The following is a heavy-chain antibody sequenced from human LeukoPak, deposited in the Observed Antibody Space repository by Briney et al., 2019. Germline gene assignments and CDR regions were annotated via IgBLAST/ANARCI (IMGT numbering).Heavy chain of an antibody. Sequence: GASVKVSCKTSGYTFIDYYLHWVRQAPGQSFEYMGIINPAGGSTSYHHKFQDRVTMTREASTTTIYMELRSLTFEDTAVYYCARGQLGPTSAPFDSWGQGTLVTVPS. V-gene: IGHV1-46*01. D-gene: IGHD1-26*01. CDR1: GYTFIDYY. CDR2: INPAGGST. CDR3: ARGQLGPTSAPFDS. J-gene: IGHJ4*02.